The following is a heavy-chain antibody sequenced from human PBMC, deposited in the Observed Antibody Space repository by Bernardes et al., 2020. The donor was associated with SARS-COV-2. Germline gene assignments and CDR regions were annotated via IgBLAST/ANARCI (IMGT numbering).Heavy chain of an antibody. CDR1: GLNVSTNY. Sequence: GGSLRLSCAASGLNVSTNYLSWVRQAPGKGLEWVSVIYGGDITFYADSVKGRFTTSRDNSKNRLFLEMNSLRAEDTAVYYCASHYCSGTNCLYFYGMDVWGQGTTVTVSS. CDR2: IYGGDIT. V-gene: IGHV3-53*01. J-gene: IGHJ6*02. D-gene: IGHD2-15*01. CDR3: ASHYCSGTNCLYFYGMDV.